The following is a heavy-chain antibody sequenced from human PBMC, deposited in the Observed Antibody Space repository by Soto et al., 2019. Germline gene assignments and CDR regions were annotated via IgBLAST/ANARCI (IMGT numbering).Heavy chain of an antibody. CDR1: GGSISSGGYY. Sequence: SETLSLTCTVSGGSISSGGYYWSWIRQHPGKGLEWIGYIYYSGSTYYNPSLKSRVTISVDTSKNQFSLKLSSVTAADTAVYYCARDRSSSGWTYPYYYYYGMDVWGQGTTVTVSS. V-gene: IGHV4-31*03. J-gene: IGHJ6*02. CDR2: IYYSGST. D-gene: IGHD6-19*01. CDR3: ARDRSSSGWTYPYYYYYGMDV.